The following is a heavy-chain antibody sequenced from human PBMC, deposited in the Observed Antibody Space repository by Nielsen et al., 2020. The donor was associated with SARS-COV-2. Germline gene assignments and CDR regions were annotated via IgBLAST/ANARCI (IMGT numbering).Heavy chain of an antibody. V-gene: IGHV4-59*13. D-gene: IGHD1-26*01. Sequence: SETLSLTCTVSGGSISSYYWSWIRQPPGKGLEWIGSISYSGSTNYNPSLKSRVTISVDTSNNQFSLKLSSVTAADTAVYYCAREEQADAFDIWGQGTMVTVSS. CDR1: GGSISSYY. CDR3: AREEQADAFDI. CDR2: ISYSGST. J-gene: IGHJ3*02.